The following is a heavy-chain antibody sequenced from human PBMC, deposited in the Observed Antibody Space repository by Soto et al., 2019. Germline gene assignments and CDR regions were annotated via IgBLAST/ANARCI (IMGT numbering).Heavy chain of an antibody. D-gene: IGHD2-2*01. CDR3: ARDRNVVVPAAIPDYYYYGMDV. Sequence: GGSLRLSCAASGFTFSSYAMHWVRQAPGKGLEWVAVISYDGSNKYYADSVKGRFTISRDNSKNTLYLQMNSLRAEDTAVYYCARDRNVVVPAAIPDYYYYGMDVWGQGTTVTVSS. V-gene: IGHV3-30-3*01. CDR1: GFTFSSYA. CDR2: ISYDGSNK. J-gene: IGHJ6*02.